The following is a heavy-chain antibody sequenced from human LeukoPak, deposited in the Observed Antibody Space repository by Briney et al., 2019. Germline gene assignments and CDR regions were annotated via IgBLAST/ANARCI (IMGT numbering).Heavy chain of an antibody. Sequence: GGSLRLSCAASGFTFSSYSMNWVRQAPGKGLEWVSYISSSSTTIYYADSVKGRFTISRDNAKNSLYLQMNSLRAEDTAVYYCAMYYYDNSGYAQGWGQGTLVTVSS. D-gene: IGHD3-22*01. CDR2: ISSSSTTI. CDR1: GFTFSSYS. J-gene: IGHJ4*02. CDR3: AMYYYDNSGYAQG. V-gene: IGHV3-48*04.